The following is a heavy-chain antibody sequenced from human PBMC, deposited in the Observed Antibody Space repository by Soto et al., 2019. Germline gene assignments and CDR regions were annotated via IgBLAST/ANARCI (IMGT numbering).Heavy chain of an antibody. Sequence: GGSLRLSCAASGFNFITYSLNWVRQAPGKGLEWVASISSSAIYIDYADSVKGRFTISRDNANNSLYLQMNSLRAEDTATYYCVREGYSSDWYIKWFDPWGQGTQVTVSS. J-gene: IGHJ5*02. CDR2: ISSSAIYI. V-gene: IGHV3-21*01. D-gene: IGHD6-19*01. CDR1: GFNFITYS. CDR3: VREGYSSDWYIKWFDP.